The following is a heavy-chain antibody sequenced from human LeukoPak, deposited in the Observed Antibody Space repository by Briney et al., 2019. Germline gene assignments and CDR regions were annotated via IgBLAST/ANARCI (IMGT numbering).Heavy chain of an antibody. CDR2: ISWNSGSI. J-gene: IGHJ4*02. D-gene: IGHD3-3*01. CDR3: AKDSGDFWSGYYTG. CDR1: GFTFDDYA. Sequence: PPGGSLRLSCAASGFTFDDYAMLWVRQAPGKGLEWVSGISWNSGSIGYADSVKGRFTISRDNAKNSLYLQMNSLRAEDMALYYCAKDSGDFWSGYYTGWGQGTLVTVSS. V-gene: IGHV3-9*03.